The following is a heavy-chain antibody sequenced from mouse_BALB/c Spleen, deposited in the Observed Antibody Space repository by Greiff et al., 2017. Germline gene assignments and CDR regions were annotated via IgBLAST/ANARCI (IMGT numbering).Heavy chain of an antibody. Sequence: EVKLVESGGGLVQPGGSLKLSCAASGFTFSSYGMSWVRQTPDKRLEWVATISSGGSYTYYPDSVKGRFTISRDNAKNTLYLQMSSLKSEDTAMYYCARHPSYGSSPYYYAMDYWGQGTSVTVSS. CDR3: ARHPSYGSSPYYYAMDY. CDR1: GFTFSSYG. J-gene: IGHJ4*01. CDR2: ISSGGSYT. D-gene: IGHD1-1*01. V-gene: IGHV5-6*03.